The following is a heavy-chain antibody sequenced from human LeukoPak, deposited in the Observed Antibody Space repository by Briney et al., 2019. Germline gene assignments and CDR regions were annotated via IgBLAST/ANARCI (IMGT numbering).Heavy chain of an antibody. CDR3: ARDIAMVRGVMYYYYGMDV. CDR1: GFTFSSYA. J-gene: IGHJ6*02. D-gene: IGHD3-10*01. V-gene: IGHV3-30-3*01. Sequence: GGSLRLSCAASGFTFSSYAMHWVRQAPGKGLEWVAVISYDGSNKYYADSVKGRFTISRDNSKNTLYLQMNSLRAGDTAVYYCARDIAMVRGVMYYYYGMDVWGQGTTVTVPS. CDR2: ISYDGSNK.